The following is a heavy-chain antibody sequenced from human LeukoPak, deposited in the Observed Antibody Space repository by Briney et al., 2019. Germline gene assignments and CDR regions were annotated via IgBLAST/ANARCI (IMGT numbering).Heavy chain of an antibody. V-gene: IGHV4-39*01. Sequence: PSETLSLTCTVSGGSISSTSYYWGWIRQPPGEGLEWIGSMYYTGNTHYSPSLKSRVTISVDTSKNQFSLELNSVTAADTAVYYCARLYYGMDIWGQGTTVTVSS. CDR3: ARLYYGMDI. CDR1: GGSISSTSYY. CDR2: MYYTGNT. J-gene: IGHJ6*02.